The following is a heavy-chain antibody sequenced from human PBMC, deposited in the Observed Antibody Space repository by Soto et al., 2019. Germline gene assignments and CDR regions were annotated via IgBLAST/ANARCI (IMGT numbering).Heavy chain of an antibody. CDR1: GYTFTTYG. Sequence: ASVKVSCEASGYTFTTYGIHWVRQAPGHRLEWMGWINADNGNTKYSQKFQGRVTITRDTSASTAYMELSSLRSEDTAVYYCARDVNPYYDFWNYFDYWGQGTLVTVSS. J-gene: IGHJ4*02. D-gene: IGHD3-3*01. CDR3: ARDVNPYYDFWNYFDY. V-gene: IGHV1-3*01. CDR2: INADNGNT.